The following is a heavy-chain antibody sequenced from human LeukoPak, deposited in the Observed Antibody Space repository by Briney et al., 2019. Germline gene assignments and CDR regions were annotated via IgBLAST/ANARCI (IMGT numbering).Heavy chain of an antibody. Sequence: GGSLRLSCAASGFTFSSYSMNWVRQAPGKGLEWVAVISYDGSNKYYADSVKGRFTISSDNSKNTLYLQMNSLRAEDTAVYYCARGFSLPRYYDSSGYGPNDAFDIWGQGTMVTVSS. CDR3: ARGFSLPRYYDSSGYGPNDAFDI. CDR2: ISYDGSNK. V-gene: IGHV3-30*03. J-gene: IGHJ3*02. CDR1: GFTFSSYS. D-gene: IGHD3-22*01.